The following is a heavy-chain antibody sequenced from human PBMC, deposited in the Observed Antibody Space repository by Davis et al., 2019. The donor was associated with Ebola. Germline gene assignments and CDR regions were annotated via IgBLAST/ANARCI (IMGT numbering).Heavy chain of an antibody. D-gene: IGHD1-26*01. Sequence: AASVKVSCKSSGDTFNTYSISWIRQAPGQGLERMGGIIPLFGTPNYAQKFQGRDTITADKFASTVFMELSSLRSEDTAVYYCARDFGEGSGSYFVYWGQGSLVTVSS. J-gene: IGHJ4*02. CDR3: ARDFGEGSGSYFVY. CDR1: GDTFNTYS. V-gene: IGHV1-69*06. CDR2: IIPLFGTP.